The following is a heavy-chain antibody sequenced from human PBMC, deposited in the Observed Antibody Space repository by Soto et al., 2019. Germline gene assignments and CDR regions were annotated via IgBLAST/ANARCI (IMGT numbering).Heavy chain of an antibody. V-gene: IGHV2-5*02. J-gene: IGHJ4*02. CDR1: GFSLTTRPVG. Sequence: SGPTLVNPTQTLTLTCTFSGFSLTTRPVGVGWIRQPPGKALEWLVVIYWDDDKRYSPSLRSRLTITKVTSKNQVVLTMTDMDPVDTATYYCAHRLGGYTWNDGYFDFWGQGTQVTVSS. D-gene: IGHD5-12*01. CDR2: IYWDDDK. CDR3: AHRLGGYTWNDGYFDF.